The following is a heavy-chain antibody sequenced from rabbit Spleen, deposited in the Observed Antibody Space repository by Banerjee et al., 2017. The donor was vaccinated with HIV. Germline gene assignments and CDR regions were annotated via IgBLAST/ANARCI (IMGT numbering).Heavy chain of an antibody. CDR1: GLDFSTSYY. CDR3: ARDTGSSFSSYGMDL. Sequence: QEQLVEYGGDLVQPEGSLTLTCKASGLDFSTSYYMGWFAKAPGKGLEWISCIAGSSSGFTYSATWAKGRFTCSKTSSTTVTLQMTSLTVADTATYFCARDTGSSFSSYGMDLWGQGTLVTVS. J-gene: IGHJ6*01. D-gene: IGHD8-1*01. V-gene: IGHV1S45*01. CDR2: IAGSSSGFT.